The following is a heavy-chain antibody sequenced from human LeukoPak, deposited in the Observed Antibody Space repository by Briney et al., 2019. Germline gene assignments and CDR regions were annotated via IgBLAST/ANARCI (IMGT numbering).Heavy chain of an antibody. CDR2: IYAGDSDT. V-gene: IGHV5-51*01. CDR1: GYIYPNYW. Sequence: GESLKISCKGSGYIYPNYWHGWVRQMPGKGLDWMGFIYAGDSDTTYSPSFQGQVTISADKSINTVYLQWSNLKASDTATYYCARRGGGRDYYYMDVWGKGTTVTVSS. D-gene: IGHD3-16*01. J-gene: IGHJ6*03. CDR3: ARRGGGRDYYYMDV.